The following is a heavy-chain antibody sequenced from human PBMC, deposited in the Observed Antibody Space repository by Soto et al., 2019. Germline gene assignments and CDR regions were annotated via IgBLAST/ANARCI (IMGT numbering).Heavy chain of an antibody. CDR2: IGTAGDT. Sequence: GGSLRLSCAASGFTFSSYDMHWFRQATGKGLEWVSAIGTAGDTYYPGSVKGRFTISRENAKNSLYLQMNSLRAGDTAVYYCARGAAPSRDYYYYMDVWGKGTTVTVSS. V-gene: IGHV3-13*01. CDR3: ARGAAPSRDYYYYMDV. J-gene: IGHJ6*03. CDR1: GFTFSSYD.